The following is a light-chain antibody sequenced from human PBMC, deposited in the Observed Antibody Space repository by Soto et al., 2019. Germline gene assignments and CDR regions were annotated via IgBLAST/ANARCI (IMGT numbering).Light chain of an antibody. Sequence: IVLTHSPVTLSLSPWDRAALSCRAIQSVPGGSLGWYQQIPGQAPRLLMFSASTRATGIPARFSGSGSGTDFTLTISRLEPEDFAVYYCQQCKNWFSITFGQGTRLEIK. V-gene: IGKV3D-20*02. CDR1: QSVPGGS. CDR3: QQCKNWFSIT. CDR2: SAS. J-gene: IGKJ5*01.